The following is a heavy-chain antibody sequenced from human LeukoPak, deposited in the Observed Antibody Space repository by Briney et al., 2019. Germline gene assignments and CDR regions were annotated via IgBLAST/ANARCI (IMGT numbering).Heavy chain of an antibody. D-gene: IGHD3-10*01. J-gene: IGHJ5*02. V-gene: IGHV3-21*01. CDR1: GFTFSSYS. Sequence: GGSLRLSCAASGFTFSSYSMNWVRQAPGKGLEWVSSISSSSSYIYYADSVKGRFTISRDNAKNSLYLQMNSLRAEDTAVYYCARVFAMVRGKNWFDPWGQGTLVTVSS. CDR3: ARVFAMVRGKNWFDP. CDR2: ISSSSSYI.